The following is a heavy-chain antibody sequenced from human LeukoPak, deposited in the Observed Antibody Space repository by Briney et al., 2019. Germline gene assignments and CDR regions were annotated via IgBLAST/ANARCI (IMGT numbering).Heavy chain of an antibody. Sequence: SGTLSLTCTVSGGSISSYYWSWIRQPPGKGLEWIGYIYYSGSTNYNPSLKSRVTISVDTSKNQFSLKLSSVTAADTAVYYCARLAVAGLYYYYGMDVWGQGTTDTVSS. J-gene: IGHJ6*02. CDR2: IYYSGST. CDR3: ARLAVAGLYYYYGMDV. CDR1: GGSISSYY. V-gene: IGHV4-59*01. D-gene: IGHD6-19*01.